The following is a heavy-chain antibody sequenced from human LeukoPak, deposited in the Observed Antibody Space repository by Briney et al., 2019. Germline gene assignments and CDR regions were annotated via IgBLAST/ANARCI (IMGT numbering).Heavy chain of an antibody. D-gene: IGHD2-15*01. CDR3: AAEKRLYCSGGACYPDAFDI. Sequence: SVKVSCKASGISFMSSAVQWVRQARGQRLEWIGWIVVGRGVTNYAQKFLERVTITRDMATSTVFMELSSLRSEDTALYYCAAEKRLYCSGGACYPDAFDIWGQGTMVTVSS. CDR2: IVVGRGVT. CDR1: GISFMSSA. V-gene: IGHV1-58*01. J-gene: IGHJ3*02.